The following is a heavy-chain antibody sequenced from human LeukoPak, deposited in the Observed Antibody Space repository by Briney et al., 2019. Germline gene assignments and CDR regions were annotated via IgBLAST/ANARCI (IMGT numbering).Heavy chain of an antibody. CDR3: ARENYKREYYYYMDV. J-gene: IGHJ6*03. V-gene: IGHV1-69*05. CDR2: IIPIFGTA. D-gene: IGHD1-7*01. Sequence: SVKVSCKASGGTFSSYAISWVRQAPGQGLEWMGGIIPIFGTANYAQKFQGRVTITTDESTSTAYMELSSLRSEDTAVYYCARENYKREYYYYMDVWGKGTTVTVSS. CDR1: GGTFSSYA.